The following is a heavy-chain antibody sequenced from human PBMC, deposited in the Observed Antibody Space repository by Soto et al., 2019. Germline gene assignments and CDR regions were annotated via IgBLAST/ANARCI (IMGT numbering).Heavy chain of an antibody. V-gene: IGHV1-24*01. CDR3: ARLRTPRGLFDY. CDR2: FDPEDGET. J-gene: IGHJ4*02. Sequence: ASVKVSGKVSGYTLTELSMHCVRQAPGKGLEWMGGFDPEDGETIYAQKFQGRVTMTEDTSTDTAYMELSSLRSEDTAEYYCARLRTPRGLFDYWGQGTLVTVSS. CDR1: GYTLTELS. D-gene: IGHD2-21*02.